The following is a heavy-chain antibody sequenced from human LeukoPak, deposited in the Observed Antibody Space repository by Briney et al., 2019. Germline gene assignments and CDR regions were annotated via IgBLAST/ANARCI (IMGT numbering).Heavy chain of an antibody. CDR2: IGSSDSTT. CDR1: GFTFSSYE. CDR3: AELGITMIGGV. J-gene: IGHJ6*04. V-gene: IGHV3-48*03. D-gene: IGHD3-10*02. Sequence: GGSLRLSCVASGFTFSSYEMNWVRQAPGKGLEWLSYIGSSDSTTHYADSVKGRFTISRDDAKNSLYLQMNSLRVEDTAVYYCAELGITMIGGVWGKGTMVTISS.